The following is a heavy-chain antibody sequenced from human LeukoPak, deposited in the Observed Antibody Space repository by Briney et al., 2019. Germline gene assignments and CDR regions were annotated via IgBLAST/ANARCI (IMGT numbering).Heavy chain of an antibody. Sequence: GGSLRLSCAASGFTFRSYSMNWVRQAPGKGLEWVSYISSSSSYIYYADSVKGRFTISRDNAKNSLYLQMNSLRAEDTAVYYCARDRSKLLWFGELLSDAFDIWGQGTMVTVSS. V-gene: IGHV3-21*01. D-gene: IGHD3-10*01. CDR1: GFTFRSYS. J-gene: IGHJ3*02. CDR3: ARDRSKLLWFGELLSDAFDI. CDR2: ISSSSSYI.